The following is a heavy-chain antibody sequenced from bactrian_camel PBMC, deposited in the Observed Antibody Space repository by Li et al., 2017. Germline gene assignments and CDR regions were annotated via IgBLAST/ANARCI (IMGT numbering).Heavy chain of an antibody. V-gene: IGHV3S6*01. J-gene: IGHJ4*01. Sequence: HVQLVESGGGLVQPGGSLRLSCAASGFTFSDYRVWWIRQAPGKGFEWVSIIPGAGDVTYYADSVKGRFTVSRDDTNKRISLQMNSLRPEDTAMYYCLTWRETGDGPYNVGGQGTQVTVS. CDR3: LTWRETGDGPYNV. CDR1: GFTFSDYR. CDR2: IPGAGDVT. D-gene: IGHD7*01.